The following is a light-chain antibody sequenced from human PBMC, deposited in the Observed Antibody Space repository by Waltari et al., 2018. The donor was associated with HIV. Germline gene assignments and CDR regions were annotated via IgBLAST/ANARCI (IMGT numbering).Light chain of an antibody. J-gene: IGLJ2*01. CDR3: AAWDDSLSAVV. CDR1: SSNIGSNT. CDR2: VSN. V-gene: IGLV1-44*01. Sequence: QSVLTQPPSASGTPGQRVTISCSGSSSNIGSNTVRWYQQLPGTAPKLLIYVSNQRPSGVPDRFSGSKSGTSASLAISGLQSEDDADYFCAAWDDSLSAVVFGGGTKLTVL.